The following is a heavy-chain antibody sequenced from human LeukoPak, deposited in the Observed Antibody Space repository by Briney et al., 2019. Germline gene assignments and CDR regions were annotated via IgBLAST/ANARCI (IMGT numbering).Heavy chain of an antibody. CDR3: AKGSYYDSSGSFYFDS. CDR1: GVTFSSYD. Sequence: GGSLRLSCAASGVTFSSYDMSWVREAPGGGLGWGSGISGSGDNTYYADSVKGRFTISRDNSKNTLYVQVNSLGTEDTAAYYCAKGSYYDSSGSFYFDSWGQGTLVTVSS. D-gene: IGHD3-22*01. CDR2: ISGSGDNT. V-gene: IGHV3-23*01. J-gene: IGHJ4*02.